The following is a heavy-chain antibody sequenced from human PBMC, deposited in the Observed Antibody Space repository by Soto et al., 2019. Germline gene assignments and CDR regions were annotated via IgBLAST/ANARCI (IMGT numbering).Heavy chain of an antibody. CDR2: IDPSDSYT. Sequence: PGESLKISCKGSGYSFTSYWISWVRQMPGKGLEWMGRIDPSDSYTNYSPSFQGHVTISADKSISTAYLQWSSLKASDTAMYYCALRGYSYGYYYYGMDVWGQGTTVTVSS. D-gene: IGHD5-18*01. V-gene: IGHV5-10-1*01. J-gene: IGHJ6*02. CDR1: GYSFTSYW. CDR3: ALRGYSYGYYYYGMDV.